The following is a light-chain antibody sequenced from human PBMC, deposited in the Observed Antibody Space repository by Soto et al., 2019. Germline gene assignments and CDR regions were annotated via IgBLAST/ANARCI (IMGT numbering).Light chain of an antibody. V-gene: IGKV4-1*01. Sequence: DIVMTQSPDSLAVSLGERPTINCKSSQSVLFSSNNNNRLAWYQHKPGQPPKLLIYWASTRESGVPDRFSGTGSGTDFTLTISSLQAEDVAVYYCQQYYSIPWTFGQGTKVEIK. CDR3: QQYYSIPWT. CDR2: WAS. J-gene: IGKJ1*01. CDR1: QSVLFSSNNNNR.